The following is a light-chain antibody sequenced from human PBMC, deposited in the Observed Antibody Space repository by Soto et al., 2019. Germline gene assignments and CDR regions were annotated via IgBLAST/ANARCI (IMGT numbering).Light chain of an antibody. CDR3: VLYMGSGMSGVV. V-gene: IGLV8-61*01. CDR2: STN. Sequence: QAVVTQEPSFSVSPGGTVTLTCGLSSGSVSTSYYPSWYQQTPGQAPRTLIYSTNTRSSGVPDRFSGSILGNKAGLTITGAQADDESDYYCVLYMGSGMSGVVFGVGTKLTVL. CDR1: SGSVSTSYY. J-gene: IGLJ2*01.